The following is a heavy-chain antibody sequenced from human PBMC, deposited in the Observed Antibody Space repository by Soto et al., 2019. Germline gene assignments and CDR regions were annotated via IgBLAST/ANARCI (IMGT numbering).Heavy chain of an antibody. D-gene: IGHD3-3*01. Sequence: SVTLSLTCTVGDGCISSYYWSWIRQPPGKGLEWIGYIYYSGSTNYNPSLKSRVTISVDTSKNQFSLKLSSVTAADTAVYYCARHGWDFGVVIFPPRTNYYYYYMDVWGKGTTVTVSS. CDR3: ARHGWDFGVVIFPPRTNYYYYYMDV. CDR2: IYYSGST. V-gene: IGHV4-59*08. J-gene: IGHJ6*03. CDR1: DGCISSYY.